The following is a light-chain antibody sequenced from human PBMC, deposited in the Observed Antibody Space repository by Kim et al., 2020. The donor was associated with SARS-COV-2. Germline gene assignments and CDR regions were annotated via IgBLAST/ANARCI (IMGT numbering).Light chain of an antibody. J-gene: IGKJ4*01. V-gene: IGKV3-11*01. CDR2: ETS. CDR1: QSVGNS. CDR3: QQRYDWPLT. Sequence: EIVLTQSPGTLSLSPGERATLSCRASQSVGNSLAWFQQKPGQAPRLLIFETSNRDTGIPAPFSGSGSGTGFTLTISSLEPEDFAVYYCQQRYDWPLTFGGGTKVEIK.